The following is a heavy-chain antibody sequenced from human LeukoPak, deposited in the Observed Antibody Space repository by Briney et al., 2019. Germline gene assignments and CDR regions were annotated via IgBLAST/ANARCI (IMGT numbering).Heavy chain of an antibody. CDR2: INHSGST. J-gene: IGHJ3*02. CDR3: ARSNYVWGSYRPRQSDAFDI. Sequence: SETLSLTCAVYGGSFSGYYWSWIRQPPGKGLEWIGEINHSGSTNYNPSLKSRVTMSVDTSKNQFSLKLSSVTAADTAVYYCARSNYVWGSYRPRQSDAFDIRGQGTMVTVSS. D-gene: IGHD3-16*02. CDR1: GGSFSGYY. V-gene: IGHV4-34*01.